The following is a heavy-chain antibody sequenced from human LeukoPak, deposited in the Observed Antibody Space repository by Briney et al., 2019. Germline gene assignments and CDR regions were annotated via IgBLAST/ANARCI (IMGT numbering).Heavy chain of an antibody. CDR1: GFTFSSYS. CDR2: ISSSSDYI. V-gene: IGHV3-21*01. Sequence: PGGSLRLSCTVSGFTFSSYSVNWVRQAPGKGLEWVSSISSSSDYIYYADSVKGRFTISRDNAKNSLYLQMNSLRAEDTAVYYCARDSPIGDAFDIWGQGTMVTVSS. CDR3: ARDSPIGDAFDI. J-gene: IGHJ3*02. D-gene: IGHD1-26*01.